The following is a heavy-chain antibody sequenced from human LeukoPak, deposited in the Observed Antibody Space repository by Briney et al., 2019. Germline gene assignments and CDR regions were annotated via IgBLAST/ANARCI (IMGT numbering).Heavy chain of an antibody. CDR1: GYSFTSYY. CDR2: MNPNSGNT. D-gene: IGHD3-3*01. J-gene: IGHJ4*02. V-gene: IGHV1-8*01. Sequence: ASVKVSCKASGYSFTSYYMHWVRQATGQGLEWMGWMNPNSGNTGYAQKFQGRVTITRNTSISTAYMELSSLRSEDTAVYYCARIRGYYDFWSGYYPYYFDYWGQGTLVTVSS. CDR3: ARIRGYYDFWSGYYPYYFDY.